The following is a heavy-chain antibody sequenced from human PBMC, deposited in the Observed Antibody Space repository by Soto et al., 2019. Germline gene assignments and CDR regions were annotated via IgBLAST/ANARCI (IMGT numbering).Heavy chain of an antibody. Sequence: SVKVACKSSGGALSSYAISLVRQAPGQGLEWMGGIIPIFGTANYAQKFQGRVTITADESTSTAYMELSSLRSEYTAVYYCERGVPSSGYYAPGGNWGQGTLVTVSS. V-gene: IGHV1-69*13. D-gene: IGHD3-22*01. CDR3: ERGVPSSGYYAPGGN. J-gene: IGHJ4*02. CDR2: IIPIFGTA. CDR1: GGALSSYA.